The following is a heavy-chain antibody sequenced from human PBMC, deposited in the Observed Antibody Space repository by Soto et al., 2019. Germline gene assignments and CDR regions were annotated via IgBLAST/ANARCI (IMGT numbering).Heavy chain of an antibody. CDR3: ASQDGPDTDY. D-gene: IGHD2-15*01. J-gene: IGHJ4*02. V-gene: IGHV1-69*12. CDR2: IIPIFGTA. CDR1: GGTFSSYA. Sequence: QVQLVQSGAEVKKPGYSVKVSCKASGGTFSSYAISWERQAHGPGLDWMGGIIPIFGTANYAQKFQGRVTITAGESTSTAYMELSSMRSEDTAVYYCASQDGPDTDYWVQGTLVTVSS.